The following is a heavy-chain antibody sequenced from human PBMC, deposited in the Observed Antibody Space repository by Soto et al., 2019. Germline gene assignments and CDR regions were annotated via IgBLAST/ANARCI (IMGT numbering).Heavy chain of an antibody. V-gene: IGHV4-30-4*01. D-gene: IGHD3-10*01. CDR1: GGSISSGAYY. CDR2: IYYSGST. Sequence: QLQLQESGPGLVKPSQTLSVTCTVSGGSISSGAYYWTWIRQSPGKGLEWIGYIYYSGSTDKNPALKSRLNMSVDTSKNQFSLKLSSATAADTAVYYCASGGSLTRGARYGMGVWGQGTTVTVSS. CDR3: ASGGSLTRGARYGMGV. J-gene: IGHJ6*02.